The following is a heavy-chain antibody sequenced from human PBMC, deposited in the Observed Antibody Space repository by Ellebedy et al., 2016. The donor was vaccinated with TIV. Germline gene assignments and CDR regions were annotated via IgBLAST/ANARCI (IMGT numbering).Heavy chain of an antibody. D-gene: IGHD1-7*01. Sequence: SETLSLTXAVYGGSFSGYYWSWIRQPPGKGLEWIGEINHSGSTNYNPSLKSRVTISVDTSKNQFSLKLSSVTAADTAVYYCARYNWNYGGGGSFDPWGQGTLVTVSS. CDR2: INHSGST. V-gene: IGHV4-34*01. CDR1: GGSFSGYY. J-gene: IGHJ5*02. CDR3: ARYNWNYGGGGSFDP.